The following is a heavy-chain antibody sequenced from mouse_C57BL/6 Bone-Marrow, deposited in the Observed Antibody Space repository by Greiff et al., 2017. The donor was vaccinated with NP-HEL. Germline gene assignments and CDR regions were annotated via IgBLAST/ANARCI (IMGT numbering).Heavy chain of an antibody. J-gene: IGHJ4*01. D-gene: IGHD2-4*01. V-gene: IGHV1-62-2*01. Sequence: VQLQQSGAELVKPGASVKLSCKASGYTFTEYTIHWVKQRSGQGLEWIGWFYPGSGSIKYNEKFKDKATLTADKSSSTVYMELSRLTSEDSAVYFCARHERRGHYDLHYYAMDYWGQGTSVTVSS. CDR3: ARHERRGHYDLHYYAMDY. CDR1: GYTFTEYT. CDR2: FYPGSGSI.